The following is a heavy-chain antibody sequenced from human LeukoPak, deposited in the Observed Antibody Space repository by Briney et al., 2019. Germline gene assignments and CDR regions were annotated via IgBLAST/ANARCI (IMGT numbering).Heavy chain of an antibody. Sequence: SVRVSCKASGGTFSSYAISWVRQAPGQGLEWMGGIIPIFGTANYAQKFQGRVTITTDESTSTAYMELSSLRSEDTAVYYCARDRGDSSSPFDYWGQGTLVTASS. CDR1: GGTFSSYA. V-gene: IGHV1-69*05. CDR2: IIPIFGTA. CDR3: ARDRGDSSSPFDY. J-gene: IGHJ4*02. D-gene: IGHD6-6*01.